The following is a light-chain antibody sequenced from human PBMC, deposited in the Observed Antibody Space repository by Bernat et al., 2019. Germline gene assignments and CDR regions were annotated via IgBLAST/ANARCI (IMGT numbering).Light chain of an antibody. CDR1: TSNIGNNY. V-gene: IGLV1-51*01. CDR3: GTWDSSLSIVV. Sequence: QSVLTQPPSVSAAPGQKVTISCSGSTSNIGNNYVSWYQQLPGTAPKVLIYDNNKRPSGIPDRFSGSKSGTSATLGLTGLQTGDAADYYCGTWDSSLSIVVFGGGTKVTVL. J-gene: IGLJ2*01. CDR2: DNN.